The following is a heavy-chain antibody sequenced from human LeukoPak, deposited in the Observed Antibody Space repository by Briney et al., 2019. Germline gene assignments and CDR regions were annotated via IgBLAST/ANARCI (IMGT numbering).Heavy chain of an antibody. D-gene: IGHD6-13*01. V-gene: IGHV4-38-2*02. CDR3: ATTPIAAAGIE. CDR2: IYHSGTT. Sequence: SETLSLTCTVSGYSISSGYYWGWIRQPPGKGLEWIGSIYHSGTTYYNPSLKSRVTISVDTSKNQFSLKLNSVTAADTAVYYCATTPIAAAGIEWGQGTLVTVSS. CDR1: GYSISSGYY. J-gene: IGHJ4*02.